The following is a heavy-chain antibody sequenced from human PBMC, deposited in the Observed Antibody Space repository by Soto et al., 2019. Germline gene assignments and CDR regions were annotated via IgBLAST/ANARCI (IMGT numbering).Heavy chain of an antibody. CDR2: VSQDGTA. CDR1: GFTFSTYT. CDR3: AKDMRPDGVWDFDY. V-gene: IGHV3-23*01. Sequence: VQLLESGGGLAQPGGSLRLSCAASGFTFSTYTMAWVRQAPGRGPEWVAGVSQDGTAHYADSVKGRFTLYRDNSRDTVYLQRIALRGEDTAVYYCAKDMRPDGVWDFDYWGQGTLVTVSS. J-gene: IGHJ4*02. D-gene: IGHD4-17*01.